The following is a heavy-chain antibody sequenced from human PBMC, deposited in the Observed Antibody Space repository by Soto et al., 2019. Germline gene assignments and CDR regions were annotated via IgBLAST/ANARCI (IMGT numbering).Heavy chain of an antibody. CDR2: IKPNADGGAI. CDR3: TTPAIPVDGTQPFNY. Sequence: ESGGGFVKPGESLRLSCAASGFTFSSAPMSWVRQAPGKGLEWVGRIKPNADGGAIDYPAPAKGRFTISRDDSKDTLYLQMNSLTIEDTALYYCTTPAIPVDGTQPFNYWGQGALVTVSS. CDR1: GFTFSSAP. J-gene: IGHJ4*02. V-gene: IGHV3-15*01. D-gene: IGHD6-19*01.